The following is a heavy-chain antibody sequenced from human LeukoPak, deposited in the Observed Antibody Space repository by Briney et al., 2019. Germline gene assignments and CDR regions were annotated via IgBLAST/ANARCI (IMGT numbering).Heavy chain of an antibody. J-gene: IGHJ5*02. Sequence: GESLKISCKSPGYSFTNNWIGWVRQMPGKGLEWMGIIYPGDSNTKYSPPFQGQVTISVDKSITTAYLQWSSLKASDTAMYYCVRSPACSGGDCYPNWFDPWGQGTLVTVSS. CDR3: VRSPACSGGDCYPNWFDP. V-gene: IGHV5-51*01. CDR1: GYSFTNNW. CDR2: IYPGDSNT. D-gene: IGHD2-15*01.